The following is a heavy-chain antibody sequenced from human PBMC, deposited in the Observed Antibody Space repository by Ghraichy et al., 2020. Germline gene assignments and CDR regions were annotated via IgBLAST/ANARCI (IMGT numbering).Heavy chain of an antibody. V-gene: IGHV4-34*01. CDR3: ARGVGASPWFAY. Sequence: SETLSLTCAVSDGSFSGYYWNWIRKPPGRGLEWIGEINHSGNTNYNPSLKSRVTISLDTSQNQFSLKLSSVTAADTAGYYCARGVGASPWFAYWGPGNLVTVSS. D-gene: IGHD1-26*01. CDR1: DGSFSGYY. J-gene: IGHJ4*02. CDR2: INHSGNT.